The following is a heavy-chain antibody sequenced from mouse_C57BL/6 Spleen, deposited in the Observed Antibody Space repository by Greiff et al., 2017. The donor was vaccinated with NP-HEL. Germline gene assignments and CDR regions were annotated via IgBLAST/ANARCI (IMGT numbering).Heavy chain of an antibody. J-gene: IGHJ1*03. Sequence: VQLQQPGPELVKPGASVKISCKASGYTFTNYYMHWVKQRPGKSLEWIGDIHPNNSGTSYNQKFKGKATLTVDKSSSTAYMELRSLTSEDSAVYYCARGITTGYFDVWGTGTTVTVSS. CDR2: IHPNNSGT. D-gene: IGHD2-4*01. V-gene: IGHV1-26*01. CDR1: GYTFTNYY. CDR3: ARGITTGYFDV.